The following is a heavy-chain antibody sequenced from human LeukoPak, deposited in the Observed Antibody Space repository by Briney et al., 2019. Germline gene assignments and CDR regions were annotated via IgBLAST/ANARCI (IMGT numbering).Heavy chain of an antibody. CDR1: GGSFSGYY. CDR2: INHSGST. Sequence: SETLSLTCAVYGGSFSGYYWSWIRQPPEKGLEWIGEINHSGSTNYNPSLKSRVTISVDTSKNQFSLKLSSVTAADTAVYYCARGRGYYYYYMDVWGKGTTVTVSS. CDR3: ARGRGYYYYYMDV. J-gene: IGHJ6*03. V-gene: IGHV4-34*01.